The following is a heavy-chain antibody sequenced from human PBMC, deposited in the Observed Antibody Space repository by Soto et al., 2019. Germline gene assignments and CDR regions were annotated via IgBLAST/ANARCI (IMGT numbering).Heavy chain of an antibody. CDR3: AREVVEDFWSGYFDY. CDR2: IYYSGST. D-gene: IGHD3-3*01. CDR1: GGSISSYY. V-gene: IGHV4-59*13. Sequence: ETLSLTCTVSGGSISSYYWSWIRQPPGKGLEWIGYIYYSGSTNYNPSLKSRVTISVDTSKNQFSLKLSSVTAADTAVYYCAREVVEDFWSGYFDYWGQGTRVTVAS. J-gene: IGHJ4*02.